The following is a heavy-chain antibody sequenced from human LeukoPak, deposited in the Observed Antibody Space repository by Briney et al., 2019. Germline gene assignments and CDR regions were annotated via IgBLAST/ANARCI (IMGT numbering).Heavy chain of an antibody. V-gene: IGHV4-59*12. CDR2: IYYSGST. CDR1: GGSISSYY. Sequence: SETLSLTCTVSGGSISSYYWSWIRQPPGKGLEWIGYIYYSGSTNYNPSLKSRVTISVDTSKNQFSLKLSSVTAADTAVYYCARDGRYCSSTSCYKFYYYYYMDVWGKGTTVTVSS. D-gene: IGHD2-2*02. J-gene: IGHJ6*03. CDR3: ARDGRYCSSTSCYKFYYYYYMDV.